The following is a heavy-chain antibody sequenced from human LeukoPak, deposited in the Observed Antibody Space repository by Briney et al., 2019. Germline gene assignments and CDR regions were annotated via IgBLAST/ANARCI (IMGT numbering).Heavy chain of an antibody. D-gene: IGHD6-13*01. CDR2: VFYSGST. V-gene: IGHV4-59*01. CDR1: GDFIREYY. J-gene: IGHJ4*02. Sequence: SGTLSLTCTVSGDFIREYYWSWIRQPPGKGLEWIGYVFYSGSTNYNPSLKSRVTTSVDTSKNQLSLKLSSVTAADTAVYYCARDLRSSSWSYYFDYWGQGTLVTVSS. CDR3: ARDLRSSSWSYYFDY.